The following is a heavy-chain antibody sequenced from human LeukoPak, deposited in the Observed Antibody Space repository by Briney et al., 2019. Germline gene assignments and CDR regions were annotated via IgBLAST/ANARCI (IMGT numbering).Heavy chain of an antibody. CDR2: ISNDGSNE. D-gene: IGHD2-15*01. Sequence: GGSLRLSCAASGFSFSIYTMHWVRQAPGKGLEWVALISNDGSNEYYADSVKGRFTVSRDNSKNMVYLQLNSLKPEDTAVYFCARGEYCSGGTCFLIDTWGQGTQVTVSS. CDR1: GFSFSIYT. CDR3: ARGEYCSGGTCFLIDT. V-gene: IGHV3-30*04. J-gene: IGHJ5*02.